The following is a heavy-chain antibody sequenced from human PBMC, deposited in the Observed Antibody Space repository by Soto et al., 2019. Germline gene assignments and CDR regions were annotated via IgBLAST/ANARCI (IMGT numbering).Heavy chain of an antibody. CDR3: ATSYGSGYRAFDY. Sequence: QVQLVQSGAELKKPGSSVKVSCKASGDTFSFYTINWVRQAPGLGLEWMGRVNPILSMSNYAQKFQGRVTMPEDKSTSTAYMELRSLRSEDTAFYYGATSYGSGYRAFDYWGQGALVTVSS. J-gene: IGHJ4*02. CDR2: VNPILSMS. D-gene: IGHD3-10*01. CDR1: GDTFSFYT. V-gene: IGHV1-69*02.